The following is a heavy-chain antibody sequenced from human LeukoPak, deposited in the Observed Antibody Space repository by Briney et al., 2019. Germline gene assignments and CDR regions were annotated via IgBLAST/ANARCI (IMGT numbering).Heavy chain of an antibody. J-gene: IGHJ4*02. V-gene: IGHV3-23*01. CDR1: GFTFSSYA. D-gene: IGHD5-12*01. Sequence: GGSLRLSCAASGFTFSSYAMSWVRQPPGKGLEWVSGIIGGGGSTYYADSVKGRSTISRDTSKNTLYLQMTSLRAEDTAVYYCAKETEYSGYDYGDYWGQGTLVTVSS. CDR2: IIGGGGST. CDR3: AKETEYSGYDYGDY.